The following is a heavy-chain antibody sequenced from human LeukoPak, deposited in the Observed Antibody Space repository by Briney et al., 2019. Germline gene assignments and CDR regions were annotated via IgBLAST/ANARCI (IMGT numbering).Heavy chain of an antibody. D-gene: IGHD3-22*01. CDR1: GVSISRGDYY. Sequence: KPSETLSLTCTVSGVSISRGDYYWRWVRQPPGKGLEWIGYIYYSGSTYYHPSRKSRVTISVDTSKNQFSLKLSSVTAADTAVYYCARDGDYYDSSGYPTDAFDIWGQGTMVTVSS. V-gene: IGHV4-30-4*01. CDR2: IYYSGST. J-gene: IGHJ3*02. CDR3: ARDGDYYDSSGYPTDAFDI.